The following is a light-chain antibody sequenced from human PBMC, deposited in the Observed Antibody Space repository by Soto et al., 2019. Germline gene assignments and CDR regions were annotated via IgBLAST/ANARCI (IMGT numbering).Light chain of an antibody. J-gene: IGLJ2*01. CDR2: AYT. Sequence: QPVLTQPPSVSGAPGQRVTISCSGNSSNIGAGFDVHWYQQLPGTAPKLLIYAYTNRPSGVPDRFSGSKSGTSASLAITGLQADDEADYYCQCYDTTLTGHVLFGGGTKLTVL. CDR1: SSNIGAGFD. V-gene: IGLV1-40*01. CDR3: QCYDTTLTGHVL.